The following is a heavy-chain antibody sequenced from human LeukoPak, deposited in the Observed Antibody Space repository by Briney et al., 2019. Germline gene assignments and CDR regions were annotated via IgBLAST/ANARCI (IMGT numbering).Heavy chain of an antibody. CDR2: IYYSGST. CDR1: GGSISSSNYY. V-gene: IGHV4-39*07. J-gene: IGHJ4*02. CDR3: ARDQRFLEWLYLDY. D-gene: IGHD3-3*01. Sequence: SETLSLTCTVSGGSISSSNYYWGWIRQPPGKGLEWTGNIYYSGSTYYNPSLKSRVTIALDTSKNQFSLKLSSVTAADTAVYYCARDQRFLEWLYLDYWGQGTLVTVSS.